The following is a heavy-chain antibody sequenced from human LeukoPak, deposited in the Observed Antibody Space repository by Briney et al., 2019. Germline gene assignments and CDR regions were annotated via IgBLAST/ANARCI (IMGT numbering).Heavy chain of an antibody. J-gene: IGHJ4*02. CDR2: MNPNSGNA. D-gene: IGHD6-13*01. CDR3: ARGGYGTGSSWYGTDDY. V-gene: IGHV1-8*01. CDR1: GYTFTSYD. Sequence: ASVKVSCKASGYTFTSYDINWVRQATGQGLEWMGWMNPNSGNAGYSQKFQDRVTMTRSTSTSTAYMGLSSLRSEDTAVYYCARGGYGTGSSWYGTDDYWGQGTLVTVSS.